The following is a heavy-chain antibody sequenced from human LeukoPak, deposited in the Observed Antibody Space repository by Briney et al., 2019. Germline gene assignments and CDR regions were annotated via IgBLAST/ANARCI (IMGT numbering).Heavy chain of an antibody. CDR3: ARWVCSSTSCFYFDY. V-gene: IGHV3-21*01. CDR2: ISNSSTYI. Sequence: PGGSLRLSCAASGFTFSGYTMTWVRQAPGKGLEWVSSISNSSTYIYYADSVKGRFTISRDNVQNSLSLQMNSLRAEDTAVYYCARWVCSSTSCFYFDYWGQGSLVTVSS. D-gene: IGHD2-2*01. J-gene: IGHJ4*02. CDR1: GFTFSGYT.